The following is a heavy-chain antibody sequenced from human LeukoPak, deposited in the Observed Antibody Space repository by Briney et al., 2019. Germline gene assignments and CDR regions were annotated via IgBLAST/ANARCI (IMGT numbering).Heavy chain of an antibody. CDR2: MHYSGSP. Sequence: PSETLTLTCTVSGDSISRSTYYWGWIRQPPGKGLEWIGNMHYSGSPNYNPSLRSRVTMSGDTSNNQLSLKLNSVTAADTAMYYCARYSTIGVGGRGWYFDLWGRGTLVTVSS. CDR3: ARYSTIGVGGRGWYFDL. V-gene: IGHV4-39*01. J-gene: IGHJ2*01. CDR1: GDSISRSTYY. D-gene: IGHD6-13*01.